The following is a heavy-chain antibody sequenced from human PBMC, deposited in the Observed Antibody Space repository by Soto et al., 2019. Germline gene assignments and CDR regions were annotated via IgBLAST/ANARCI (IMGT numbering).Heavy chain of an antibody. CDR3: ARGPDGVMVRGLLNN. CDR1: GGSVSDGHW. J-gene: IGHJ4*02. Sequence: ASETLSLTCAVSGGSVSDGHWCTWVRHPPGKGPEWIGEIYHSGSTNYNPSLRSRLTISVDKSKTHFSLKLTSVTAADTAVYYCARGPDGVMVRGLLNNWGQGTLVTVSS. D-gene: IGHD3-10*01. CDR2: IYHSGST. V-gene: IGHV4-4*02.